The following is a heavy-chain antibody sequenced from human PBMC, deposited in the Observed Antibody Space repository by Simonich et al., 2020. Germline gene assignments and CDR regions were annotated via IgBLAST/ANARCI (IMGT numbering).Heavy chain of an antibody. CDR2: ISYDGSNK. D-gene: IGHD7-27*01. CDR1: GFTFSSYS. Sequence: QVQLVESGGGVVQPGRSLRLSCAASGFTFSSYSMHWGRQAPGKGLERVAVISYDGSNKYYADSVKGRFTISRDNSKNTLYLQMNSLRAEDTAVYYCARDRNWGWFDPWGQGTLVTVSS. CDR3: ARDRNWGWFDP. J-gene: IGHJ5*02. V-gene: IGHV3-30*07.